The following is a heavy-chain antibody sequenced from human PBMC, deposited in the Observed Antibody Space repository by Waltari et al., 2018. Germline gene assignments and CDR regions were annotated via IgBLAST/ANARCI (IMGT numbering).Heavy chain of an antibody. CDR1: GGSISSYY. J-gene: IGHJ6*03. CDR3: ARDREGYYDFWSGYYTSYYYYYMDV. Sequence: QVQLQESGPGLVKPSETLSLTCTVSGGSISSYYWIWIRQPAGKGLEWIGGIYTSGSTNYNPSLKSRVTMSVDTSKNQFSLKLSSVTAADTAVYYCARDREGYYDFWSGYYTSYYYYYMDVWGKGTTVTISS. CDR2: IYTSGST. D-gene: IGHD3-3*01. V-gene: IGHV4-4*07.